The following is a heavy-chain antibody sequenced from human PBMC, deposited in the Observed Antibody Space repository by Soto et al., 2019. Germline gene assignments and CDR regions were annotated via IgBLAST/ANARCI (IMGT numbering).Heavy chain of an antibody. Sequence: GGSLRLSCAASRFTFSDYGMHWVRQAPGKGLEWVAGISHGATRKSYLDSVKGRFIISRDNSKKMLYLQLNSLRREDAAVYYCAKDWVGGSNRYQLDYWGRGXLVTVYS. J-gene: IGHJ4*02. CDR2: ISHGATRK. CDR3: AKDWVGGSNRYQLDY. D-gene: IGHD4-4*01. V-gene: IGHV3-30*18. CDR1: RFTFSDYG.